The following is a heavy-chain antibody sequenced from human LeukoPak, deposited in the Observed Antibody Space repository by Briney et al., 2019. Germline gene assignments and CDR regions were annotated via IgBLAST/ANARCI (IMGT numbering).Heavy chain of an antibody. J-gene: IGHJ3*02. Sequence: KPGGSLRLSCAASGITFTTYAMSWVRQAPGKGLEWVSVITGNGGSTDYADSVKGRFTISRDNSKNTLYLQMNSLRAEDTAVYYCAKLADDPIWGPGTMVTVSS. V-gene: IGHV3-23*01. CDR3: AKLADDPI. CDR2: ITGNGGST. CDR1: GITFTTYA. D-gene: IGHD2-15*01.